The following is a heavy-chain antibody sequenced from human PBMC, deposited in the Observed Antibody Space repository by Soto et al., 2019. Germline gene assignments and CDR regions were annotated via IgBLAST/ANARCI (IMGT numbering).Heavy chain of an antibody. CDR1: GGSISSGGHF. J-gene: IGHJ4*02. V-gene: IGHV4-31*02. CDR3: ARGGGYGYGIDY. D-gene: IGHD5-18*01. CDR2: THYSGSP. Sequence: QVQLQESGPGLVKPSQTLSLTCTVSGGSISSGGHFWGWIRQLPGKGLESIGYTHYSGSPYYSPSLNSRVFISFDTSKNQFSLNLNSVTAADTAVYYGARGGGYGYGIDYWGQGTLVTVSS.